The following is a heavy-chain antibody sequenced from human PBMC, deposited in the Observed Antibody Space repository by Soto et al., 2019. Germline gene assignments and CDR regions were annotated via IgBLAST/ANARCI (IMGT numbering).Heavy chain of an antibody. CDR1: GYTFTGYY. CDR3: ARDFCSGGSCYSIWFDP. V-gene: IGHV1-2*04. D-gene: IGHD2-15*01. CDR2: INPNSGGT. Sequence: ASVKVSCKASGYTFTGYYMHWVRQAPGQGLEWKAWINPNSGGTNYAQKFQGWVTMTRDTSISTAYMELSRLRSDDTAVYYCARDFCSGGSCYSIWFDPWGQGTLVTVSS. J-gene: IGHJ5*02.